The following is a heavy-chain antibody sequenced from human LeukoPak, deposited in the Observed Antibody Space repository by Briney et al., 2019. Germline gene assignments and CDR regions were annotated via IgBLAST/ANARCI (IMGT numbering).Heavy chain of an antibody. Sequence: SETLSLTCTVSGGSNSSYYWSWIRQPAGKGLEWIGRIYTSGSTNYNPSLKSRVTMSVDTSKNQFSLKLSSVTAADTAVYYCARGVSVSPFYYYYYMDVWGKGTTVTVSS. CDR2: IYTSGST. CDR1: GGSNSSYY. V-gene: IGHV4-4*07. D-gene: IGHD6-13*01. J-gene: IGHJ6*03. CDR3: ARGVSVSPFYYYYYMDV.